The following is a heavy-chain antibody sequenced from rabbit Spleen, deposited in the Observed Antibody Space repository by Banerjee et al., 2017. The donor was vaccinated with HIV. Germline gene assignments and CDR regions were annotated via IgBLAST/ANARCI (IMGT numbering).Heavy chain of an antibody. CDR1: GFSFSSDYD. CDR2: IFTGNGDT. J-gene: IGHJ3*01. D-gene: IGHD2-1*01. Sequence: QEQLVESGGGLVQPEGSLTLTCTASGFSFSSDYDMCWVRQAPGKGLEWIGYIFTGNGDTGYASWVNGRFTISKVSSTTMTLQMTSLTAADTATYFCGRGGDWGSRFDLWGPGTLVTVS. CDR3: GRGGDWGSRFDL. V-gene: IGHV1S45*01.